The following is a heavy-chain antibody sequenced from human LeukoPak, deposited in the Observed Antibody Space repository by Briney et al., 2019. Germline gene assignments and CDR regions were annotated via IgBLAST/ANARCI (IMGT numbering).Heavy chain of an antibody. CDR2: ISGTGGRT. CDR3: AKDPNRYCGGDCYSDY. CDR1: GFTFSTYA. D-gene: IGHD2-21*01. J-gene: IGHJ4*02. V-gene: IGHV3-23*01. Sequence: GGSLRLSCAASGFTFSTYAMSWVRQAPGKGLEWVSAISGTGGRTYYADYVKGRFTISRDNSKNTLYLQMSSLRAEDTAIFYCAKDPNRYCGGDCYSDYWGQGTLVTVSS.